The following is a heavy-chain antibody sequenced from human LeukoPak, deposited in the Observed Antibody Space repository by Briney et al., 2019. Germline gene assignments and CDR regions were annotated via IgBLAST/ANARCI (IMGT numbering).Heavy chain of an antibody. CDR3: AKDLLSWNYYDSSGYYPLREYFDY. D-gene: IGHD3-22*01. CDR2: ISGSGGST. CDR1: GFTFSSNA. V-gene: IGHV3-23*01. Sequence: AGSLRLSCAASGFTFSSNAMSWVRQAPGKGREWVSTISGSGGSTYYADSVKGRFTISRDNSKNTLYLQMNSLRAEDTAVYYCAKDLLSWNYYDSSGYYPLREYFDYWGQGTLVTVSS. J-gene: IGHJ4*02.